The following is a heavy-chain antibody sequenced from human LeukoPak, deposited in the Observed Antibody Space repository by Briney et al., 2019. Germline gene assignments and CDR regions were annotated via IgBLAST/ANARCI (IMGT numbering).Heavy chain of an antibody. Sequence: ASVKVSCKPSGYTFTNYGMHWVRQAPRQSPEWMGWINTGNGNTKSSQKFQDRVTLTRDTSASTAYMELNSLDSEDTAVYYCARVPLSDASGHYYPHWGQGTLVTVSS. V-gene: IGHV1-3*04. J-gene: IGHJ1*01. CDR3: ARVPLSDASGHYYPH. D-gene: IGHD3-22*01. CDR1: GYTFTNYG. CDR2: INTGNGNT.